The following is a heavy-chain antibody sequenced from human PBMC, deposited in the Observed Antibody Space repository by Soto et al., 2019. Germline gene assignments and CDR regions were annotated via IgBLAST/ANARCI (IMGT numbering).Heavy chain of an antibody. CDR3: ARDLKTGTTSDYYYGMDV. CDR1: GGSFSGYY. D-gene: IGHD1-1*01. Sequence: SETLSLTCAVYGGSFSGYYWSWIRQPPGKGLEWIGEINHSGSTNYNPSLKSRVTISVDTSKNQFSLKLSSVTAADTAVYYCARDLKTGTTSDYYYGMDVWGQGTTFTVSS. CDR2: INHSGST. J-gene: IGHJ6*02. V-gene: IGHV4-34*01.